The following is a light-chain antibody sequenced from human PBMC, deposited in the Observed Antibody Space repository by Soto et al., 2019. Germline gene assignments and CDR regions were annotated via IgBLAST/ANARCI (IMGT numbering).Light chain of an antibody. CDR2: AAS. CDR1: QSVISNY. V-gene: IGKV3-20*01. CDR3: QQYGSSLTWT. J-gene: IGKJ1*01. Sequence: EVVLTQSPGTVSLSPGERVTLSCRASQSVISNYLAWYQQRPGQAPRLLIYAASSRSTGIPDRFSGSGSGTALTLRISRLEPEDFAVYYCQQYGSSLTWTFGQGTKVE.